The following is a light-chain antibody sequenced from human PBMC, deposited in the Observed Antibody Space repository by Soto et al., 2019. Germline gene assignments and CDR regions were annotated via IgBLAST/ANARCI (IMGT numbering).Light chain of an antibody. CDR1: NIKSKS. Sequence: SYELTQPPSVSVAPGQTARITCGGNNIKSKSVHWYQQRPGQAPVLVVHDDSDRPSGIPERFSGSNSENTATLIITRVEAVDEAEYYCQVWDTGNDHVVFGGGTEGTVL. V-gene: IGLV3-21*02. CDR3: QVWDTGNDHVV. CDR2: DDS. J-gene: IGLJ2*01.